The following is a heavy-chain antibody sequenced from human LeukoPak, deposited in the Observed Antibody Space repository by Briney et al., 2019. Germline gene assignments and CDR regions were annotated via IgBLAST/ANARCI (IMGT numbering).Heavy chain of an antibody. D-gene: IGHD2-8*01. CDR3: ARPYVSTRNVFAV. Sequence: GGSLRLSCAASGFTFSTSWMHWARQAPGKGLVWVSRINSDGGGTNYADSVKGRFTISRDNARHTLYLQMNSLRAEDTAVYYCARPYVSTRNVFAVWGQGTVVTVSS. J-gene: IGHJ3*01. CDR1: GFTFSTSW. V-gene: IGHV3-74*01. CDR2: INSDGGGT.